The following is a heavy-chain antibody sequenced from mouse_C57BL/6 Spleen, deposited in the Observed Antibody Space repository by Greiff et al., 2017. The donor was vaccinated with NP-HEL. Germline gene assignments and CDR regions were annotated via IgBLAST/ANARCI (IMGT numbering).Heavy chain of an antibody. CDR1: GYTFTDYY. V-gene: IGHV1-19*01. J-gene: IGHJ3*01. Sequence: EVQLQQSGPVLVKPGASVKMSCKASGYTFTDYYMNWVKQSHGKSLEWIGVINPYNGGTSYNQKFKGKATLTVDKSSSTAYMELNRLTSEDSAVYYCARGMRDGFAYWGQGTLVTVSA. CDR3: ARGMRDGFAY. D-gene: IGHD2-3*01. CDR2: INPYNGGT.